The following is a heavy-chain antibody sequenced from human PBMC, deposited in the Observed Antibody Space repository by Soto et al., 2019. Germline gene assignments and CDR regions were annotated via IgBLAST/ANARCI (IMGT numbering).Heavy chain of an antibody. J-gene: IGHJ4*02. V-gene: IGHV1-69*01. CDR1: GGTFSSYA. CDR3: ARDSSHSSSSDPYDYVWGSYRWGVLAY. D-gene: IGHD3-16*02. CDR2: VIPLFVTA. Sequence: QVQLVQSGAEVKTPGSSVKVSCKASGGTFSSYAISCVRQAPGQGLEWMGGVIPLFVTANYAQKFQVRVTIPADESTSTAYRELGSLRSEDTAVYYCARDSSHSSSSDPYDYVWGSYRWGVLAYWGQGTMVTVFS.